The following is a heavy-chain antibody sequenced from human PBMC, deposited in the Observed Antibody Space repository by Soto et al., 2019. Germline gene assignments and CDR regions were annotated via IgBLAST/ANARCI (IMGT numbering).Heavy chain of an antibody. CDR2: INWNGGST. D-gene: IGHD2-2*01. CDR1: GFTFDDYG. V-gene: IGHV3-20*04. CDR3: ARPIKFQYCSSTSCPVGWFDP. Sequence: PGGSLRLSCAASGFTFDDYGMSWVRQAPGKGLEWVSGINWNGGSTGYADSVKGRFTISRDNAKNSLYLQMNSLRAEDTAVYYCARPIKFQYCSSTSCPVGWFDPWGQGTLVTVSS. J-gene: IGHJ5*02.